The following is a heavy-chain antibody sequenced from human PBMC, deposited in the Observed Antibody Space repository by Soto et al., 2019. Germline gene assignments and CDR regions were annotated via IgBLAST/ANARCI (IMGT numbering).Heavy chain of an antibody. CDR3: ANSLYYYDSSGYYQRPNFDY. D-gene: IGHD3-22*01. CDR1: GGTFSSYA. V-gene: IGHV1-69*13. J-gene: IGHJ4*02. Sequence: ASVKVSCKASGGTFSSYAISWVRQAPGQGLEWMGGIIPIVGTANYAQKFQGRVTITADESTSTAYMELSSLRSEDTAVYYCANSLYYYDSSGYYQRPNFDYWGQGTLVTVSS. CDR2: IIPIVGTA.